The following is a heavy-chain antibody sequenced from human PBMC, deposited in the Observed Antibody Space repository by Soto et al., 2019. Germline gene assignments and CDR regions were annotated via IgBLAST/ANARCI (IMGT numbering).Heavy chain of an antibody. J-gene: IGHJ4*02. CDR2: IYYSGST. Sequence: PSETLSLTCTVSGGSISSYYWSWIRQPPGKGLEWIGYIYYSGSTNYNPSLKSRVTISVDTSKNQFSLKLSSVTAADTAVYYCAREGFGYGDYFDYWGQGTLVTVSS. CDR1: GGSISSYY. D-gene: IGHD4-17*01. V-gene: IGHV4-59*01. CDR3: AREGFGYGDYFDY.